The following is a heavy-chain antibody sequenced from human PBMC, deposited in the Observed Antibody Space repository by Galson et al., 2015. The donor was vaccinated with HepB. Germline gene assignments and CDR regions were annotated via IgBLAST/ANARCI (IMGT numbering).Heavy chain of an antibody. D-gene: IGHD1-14*01. V-gene: IGHV3-23*01. CDR2: SGSDGGGTT. CDR1: GFTFATYA. CDR3: ARNRGISRKAPDY. J-gene: IGHJ4*02. Sequence: SLRLSCAASGFTFATYAMSWVRQAPGKGLEWVSGSGSDGGGTTYYADSVTGRFTISRDSSKNTLCLQMSSLRADDTAVYYCARNRGISRKAPDYWGQGTLVTVSS.